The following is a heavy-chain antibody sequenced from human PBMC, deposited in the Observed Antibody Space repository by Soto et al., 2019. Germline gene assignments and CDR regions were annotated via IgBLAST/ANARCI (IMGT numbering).Heavy chain of an antibody. J-gene: IGHJ3*02. Sequence: SETLSLTCTVSGGSISSGGYYWSWIRQHPGKGLEWIGYIYYSGSTYYNPSLKSRVTISVDTSKNQFSLKLSSVTAADTAVYYCAREFLYYDILTGYYTPRAFDIWGQGXMVTVSS. CDR3: AREFLYYDILTGYYTPRAFDI. CDR2: IYYSGST. V-gene: IGHV4-31*03. CDR1: GGSISSGGYY. D-gene: IGHD3-9*01.